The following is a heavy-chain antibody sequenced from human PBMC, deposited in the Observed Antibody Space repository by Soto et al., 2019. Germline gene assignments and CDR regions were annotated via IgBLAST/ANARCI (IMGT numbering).Heavy chain of an antibody. Sequence: PWWSLRLSCSASVFTFSNAWMSWVRQAPGKGLEWVGRIKSKTDGGTTDYAAPVKGRFTISRDDSKNTLYLQMNSLKTEDTAVYYCTTAGIVGAHWTYYFDYWGQGTLVTSPQ. J-gene: IGHJ4*02. CDR2: IKSKTDGGTT. CDR3: TTAGIVGAHWTYYFDY. V-gene: IGHV3-15*01. D-gene: IGHD1-26*01. CDR1: VFTFSNAW.